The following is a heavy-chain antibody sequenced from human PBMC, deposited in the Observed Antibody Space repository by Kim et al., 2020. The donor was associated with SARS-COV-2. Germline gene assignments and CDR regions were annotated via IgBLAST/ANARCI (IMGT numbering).Heavy chain of an antibody. Sequence: SVKVSCKASGGTFSSYAISWVRQAPGQGLEWMGGIIPIFGTANYAQKFQGRVTITADESTSTAYMELSSLRSEDTAVYYCARDSAYIWWFGELYPHRGHYYYYYGMDVWGQGTTVTVSS. V-gene: IGHV1-69*13. CDR3: ARDSAYIWWFGELYPHRGHYYYYYGMDV. CDR2: IIPIFGTA. D-gene: IGHD3-10*01. CDR1: GGTFSSYA. J-gene: IGHJ6*02.